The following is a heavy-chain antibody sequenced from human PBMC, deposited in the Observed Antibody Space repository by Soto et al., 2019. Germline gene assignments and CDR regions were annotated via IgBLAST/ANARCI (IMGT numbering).Heavy chain of an antibody. CDR2: INHSGST. CDR3: ARAGGYGMDV. V-gene: IGHV4-34*01. J-gene: IGHJ6*02. CDR1: GGSFSGYY. Sequence: QVQLQQWGAGLLKPSETLSLTCAVYGGSFSGYYWSWIRQPPGKGLEWIGEINHSGSTNYNPSLKSRFTISVDTSKHQYSLKLSSVTAADTPVYYCARAGGYGMDVWGQGTTVTVSS. D-gene: IGHD3-10*01.